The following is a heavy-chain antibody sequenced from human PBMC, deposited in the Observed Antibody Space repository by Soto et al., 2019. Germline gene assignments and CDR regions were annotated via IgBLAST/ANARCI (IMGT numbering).Heavy chain of an antibody. Sequence: ASVKVSCKASGYTFTSYGISWVRQAPGQGLEWMGWISAYNGNTNYAQKLQGRVTMTTDTSTSTAYMELRSLRSDDTAVYYCASRTNCSSTSCYGPGLYYFDYWGQGTLVTVSS. CDR3: ASRTNCSSTSCYGPGLYYFDY. D-gene: IGHD2-2*01. CDR1: GYTFTSYG. J-gene: IGHJ4*02. CDR2: ISAYNGNT. V-gene: IGHV1-18*01.